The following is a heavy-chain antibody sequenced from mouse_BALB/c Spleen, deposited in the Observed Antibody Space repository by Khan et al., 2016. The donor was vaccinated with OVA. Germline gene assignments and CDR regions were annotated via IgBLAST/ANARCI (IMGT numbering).Heavy chain of an antibody. CDR1: GSSSTSYG. J-gene: IGHJ3*01. Sequence: QVQLKESGPGLVAPSQSLSITCTVSGSSSTSYGVSWARQTPGKGLEWVGVIWSDGNTNYHSSLKSRLTITKDNSKSQVLLKLNSLQTDDTATYYCAIIFYGYDWFAYWGQGSLVTVAA. D-gene: IGHD2-2*01. V-gene: IGHV2-3*01. CDR3: AIIFYGYDWFAY. CDR2: IWSDGNT.